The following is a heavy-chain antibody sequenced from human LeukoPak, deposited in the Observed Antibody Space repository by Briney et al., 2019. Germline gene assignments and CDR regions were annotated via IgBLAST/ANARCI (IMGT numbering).Heavy chain of an antibody. V-gene: IGHV3-7*04. CDR1: GFTFSTYW. CDR3: ARGFNDFWSGSQLEY. J-gene: IGHJ4*02. CDR2: IRQDGSDE. D-gene: IGHD3-3*01. Sequence: GGSLRLSCATSGFTFSTYWMSWVRQAPGKGLEWVAHIRQDGSDEYYVDSVKGRFTISRDNSKSTVYLEINSLRSEDTAIYYCARGFNDFWSGSQLEYWGQGTLVTVSS.